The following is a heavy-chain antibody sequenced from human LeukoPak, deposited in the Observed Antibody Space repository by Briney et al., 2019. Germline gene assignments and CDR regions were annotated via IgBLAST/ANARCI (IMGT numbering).Heavy chain of an antibody. D-gene: IGHD1-26*01. CDR3: ANPPAPFRSGSYMHDAFDI. CDR1: GFTFSSYA. Sequence: GGSLGPSCAASGFTFSSYAMSWVRQAPGKGLEWVSAISGSGGSTYYADSVKGRFTISRDNSKNTPYLQMNSLRAEDTAVYYCANPPAPFRSGSYMHDAFDIWGQGTMVTVSS. J-gene: IGHJ3*02. CDR2: ISGSGGST. V-gene: IGHV3-23*01.